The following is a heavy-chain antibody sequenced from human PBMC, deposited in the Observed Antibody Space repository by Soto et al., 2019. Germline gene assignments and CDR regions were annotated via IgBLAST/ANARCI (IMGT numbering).Heavy chain of an antibody. CDR2: IRSKAYGGTT. CDR1: GFTFGDFA. J-gene: IGHJ5*02. CDR3: TRGSSWFGELLFPFDP. D-gene: IGHD3-10*01. V-gene: IGHV3-49*03. Sequence: RLSCTASGFTFGDFAMSWFRQAPGKGLEWVGFIRSKAYGGTTEYAASVKGRFTISRDDSKSIAYLQMNSLKTEDTAVYYCTRGSSWFGELLFPFDPWGQGTLVTVS.